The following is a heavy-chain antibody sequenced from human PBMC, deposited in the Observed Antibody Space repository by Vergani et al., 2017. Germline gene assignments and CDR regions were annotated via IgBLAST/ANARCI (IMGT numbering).Heavy chain of an antibody. CDR2: IHTSGST. CDR3: ARGSYLGGSCYEPLFDY. D-gene: IGHD2-15*01. V-gene: IGHV4-61*02. Sequence: QVQLQESGPGLVKPSQTLSLTCTVSGGSINSHNYYWSWIRQPAGKGLEWIGRIHTSGSTNYNSSLNSRVTMSEDTSKNQFSLNLTSATAADAAVYFCARGSYLGGSCYEPLFDYWGQGILVTVSS. CDR1: GGSINSHNYY. J-gene: IGHJ4*02.